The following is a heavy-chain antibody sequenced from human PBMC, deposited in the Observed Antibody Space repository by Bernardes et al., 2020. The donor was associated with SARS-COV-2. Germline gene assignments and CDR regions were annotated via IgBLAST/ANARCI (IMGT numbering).Heavy chain of an antibody. CDR1: GDSVTSDKNY. V-gene: IGHV4-61*01. CDR3: ARDRGYNRGWPYEYRGIDV. Sequence: SETLSLTCSVSGDSVTSDKNYWSWIRQPPGREPEWIGYIYGRGSTNYNPSLKSRVTMSIDTSKNQFSLELTSVTPADTAVYFCARDRGYNRGWPYEYRGIDVWGQGTTVTVSS. CDR2: IYGRGST. J-gene: IGHJ6*02. D-gene: IGHD6-19*01.